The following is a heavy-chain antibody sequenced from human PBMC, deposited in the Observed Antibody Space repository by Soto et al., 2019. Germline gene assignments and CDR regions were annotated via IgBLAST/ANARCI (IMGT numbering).Heavy chain of an antibody. CDR2: IYHGGST. Sequence: SETLSLTSGVSGFSISSCYYWGWVRQPPGKGLEWIGTIYHGGSTFYNPSLKSRVTISVDTSKNQFSLKLSSVTAADTALYYCARVDRSGWTPNFFDYWGQGTLVTVSS. V-gene: IGHV4-38-2*01. J-gene: IGHJ4*02. CDR1: GFSISSCYY. CDR3: ARVDRSGWTPNFFDY. D-gene: IGHD6-19*01.